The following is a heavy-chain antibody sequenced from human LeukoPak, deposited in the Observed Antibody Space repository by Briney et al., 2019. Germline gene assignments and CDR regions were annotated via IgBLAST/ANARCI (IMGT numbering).Heavy chain of an antibody. Sequence: SVTVSCKASGGTFSSYAISWVRQAPGQGLEWMGGIIPIFGTANYAQKFQGRVTITADESTSTAYMELSSLRSEDTAVYYCARDLFTDHRSAPNWGQGTLVTVSS. CDR2: IIPIFGTA. J-gene: IGHJ4*02. V-gene: IGHV1-69*13. CDR3: ARDLFTDHRSAPN. CDR1: GGTFSSYA.